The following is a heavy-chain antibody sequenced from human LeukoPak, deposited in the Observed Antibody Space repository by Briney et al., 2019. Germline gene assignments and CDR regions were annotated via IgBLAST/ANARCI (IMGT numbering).Heavy chain of an antibody. CDR3: ARGRDIVVVPAAVSPNYYYMDV. V-gene: IGHV4-34*01. J-gene: IGHJ6*03. CDR2: INHSGST. D-gene: IGHD2-2*01. CDR1: GGSFSGYY. Sequence: SETLSLTCAVYGGSFSGYYWSWIRQPPGKGLEWLGEINHSGSTNYNPSLKSRVTISVDTSKNQFSLKLSSVTAADTAVYYCARGRDIVVVPAAVSPNYYYMDVWGKGTTVTVSS.